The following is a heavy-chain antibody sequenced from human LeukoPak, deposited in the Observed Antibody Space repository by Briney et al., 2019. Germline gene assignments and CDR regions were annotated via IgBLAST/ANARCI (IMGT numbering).Heavy chain of an antibody. CDR2: IYTSGST. CDR1: GGSISSGSYY. D-gene: IGHD1-7*01. V-gene: IGHV4-61*02. CDR3: ARDLAGNWNYVNAFDI. J-gene: IGHJ3*02. Sequence: SQTLSLTCTVSGGSISSGSYYWSWIRQPAGKGLEWIGRIYTSGSTNYNPSLKSRVTISVDTSKNQFSLKLSSVTAADTAVYYCARDLAGNWNYVNAFDIWGQGTMVPVSS.